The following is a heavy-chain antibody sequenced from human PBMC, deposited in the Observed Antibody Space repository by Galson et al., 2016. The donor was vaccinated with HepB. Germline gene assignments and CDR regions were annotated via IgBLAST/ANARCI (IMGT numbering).Heavy chain of an antibody. V-gene: IGHV4-34*01. J-gene: IGHJ6*03. CDR1: GSFSGYY. Sequence: SETLSLTCAVGGSFSGYYWSWIRQPPGKGLEWIGQISHSGSTYYNPSLKSRVTISVDMSKNQFSLNLTSVTAADTAVYYCARGRPPSALVRGVKPPTHDYYYYMDVWDKGTTVTVSS. CDR3: ARGRPPSALVRGVKPPTHDYYYYMDV. D-gene: IGHD3-10*01. CDR2: ISHSGST.